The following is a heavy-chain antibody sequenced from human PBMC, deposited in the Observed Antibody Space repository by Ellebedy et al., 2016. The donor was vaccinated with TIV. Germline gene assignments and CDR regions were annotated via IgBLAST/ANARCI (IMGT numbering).Heavy chain of an antibody. V-gene: IGHV3-21*06. J-gene: IGHJ4*02. Sequence: PGGSLRLSCVASGFTFSNYNMNWVRQSPGKGLEWVSSIRSTGSDKYYAESVKVRFTISRANAQDTLFLQMNSLRAEDTAVYFCSRGWSTPDSWGQGTLVIVSS. CDR1: GFTFSNYN. D-gene: IGHD2-15*01. CDR2: IRSTGSDK. CDR3: SRGWSTPDS.